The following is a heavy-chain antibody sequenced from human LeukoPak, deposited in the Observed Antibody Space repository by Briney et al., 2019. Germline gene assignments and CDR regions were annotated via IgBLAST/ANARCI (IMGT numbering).Heavy chain of an antibody. D-gene: IGHD3-3*01. CDR3: ASTIFGVVN. CDR1: GFTFSSYS. J-gene: IGHJ4*02. Sequence: PGGSLRLSCAASGFTFSSYSMYWVRQAPGKGLEWVSYISSSSSTIYYADSVKGRFTISRDNAKNSLYLQMNSLGAEDTAVYYCASTIFGVVNWGQGTLVTVSS. CDR2: ISSSSSTI. V-gene: IGHV3-48*04.